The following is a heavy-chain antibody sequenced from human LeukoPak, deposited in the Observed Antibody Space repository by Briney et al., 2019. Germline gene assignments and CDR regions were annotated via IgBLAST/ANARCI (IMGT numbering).Heavy chain of an antibody. V-gene: IGHV4-59*01. CDR1: GGSISSWY. D-gene: IGHD6-19*01. CDR2: IYDSGNT. Sequence: SETLSLTCTVSGGSISSWYWSWIRRPPGKGLEWIGYIYDSGNTNYNPSLKTRVTISVDTSKNQLSLNLSSVTAADTAVYYCARETKLMGYSSGLGFNYRGQGTLVTVSS. J-gene: IGHJ4*02. CDR3: ARETKLMGYSSGLGFNY.